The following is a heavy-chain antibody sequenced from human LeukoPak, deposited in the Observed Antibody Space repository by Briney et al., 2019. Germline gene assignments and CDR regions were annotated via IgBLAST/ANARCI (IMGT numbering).Heavy chain of an antibody. J-gene: IGHJ4*02. CDR1: GFTFSSYW. D-gene: IGHD1-14*01. Sequence: GGSLRLSCAASGFTFSSYWMDWVRQAPGKGVVWVSRISTDGSSTTYADFVKGRFTVSRDNAKNTLYLQMNSLRAEDTAVYYCARGNHLDYWGQGTLVTVSS. CDR3: ARGNHLDY. CDR2: ISTDGSST. V-gene: IGHV3-74*03.